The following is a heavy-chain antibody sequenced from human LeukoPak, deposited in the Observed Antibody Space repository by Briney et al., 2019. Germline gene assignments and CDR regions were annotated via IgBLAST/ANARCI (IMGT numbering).Heavy chain of an antibody. CDR1: GGSIRDYY. J-gene: IGHJ3*02. V-gene: IGHV4-4*07. Sequence: PSETLSLTCTVSGGSIRDYYWSWIRQPAGKGLEWIGRIYNSGSTNYNPSLKSRVTMSVDTSKNQFSLKMTSVTAADTAVYYCARDSYCSTTSCYDALEIWGQGTMVTVSS. CDR2: IYNSGST. D-gene: IGHD2-2*01. CDR3: ARDSYCSTTSCYDALEI.